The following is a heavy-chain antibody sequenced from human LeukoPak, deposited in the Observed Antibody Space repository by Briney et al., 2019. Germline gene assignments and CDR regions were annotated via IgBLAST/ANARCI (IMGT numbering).Heavy chain of an antibody. CDR1: GYTFTCYY. CDR3: ARGSGWYQYGMDV. V-gene: IGHV1-2*02. D-gene: IGHD6-19*01. J-gene: IGHJ6*02. CDR2: INPNSGGT. Sequence: ASVKVSCKASGYTFTCYYMRWVRQAPGQGLEWMGWINPNSGGTNYAQKFQGRVTMTRDTSISTAYMELSRLISDDTAVYYCARGSGWYQYGMDVWGQGTTVTVSS.